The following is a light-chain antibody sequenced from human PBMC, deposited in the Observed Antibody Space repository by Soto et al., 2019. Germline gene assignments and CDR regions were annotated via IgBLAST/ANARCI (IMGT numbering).Light chain of an antibody. CDR2: HVS. CDR3: SSYTSSSTLGVV. J-gene: IGLJ2*01. Sequence: QSALTQPASVSGSPGQSITISCTGTSSDVGGYNYVSWYQQHPGKAPKLMIYHVSNRPSGVSNRFSGSKSGNTASLTISGLQAEDEADYYCSSYTSSSTLGVVFGGGTKLTVL. V-gene: IGLV2-14*01. CDR1: SSDVGGYNY.